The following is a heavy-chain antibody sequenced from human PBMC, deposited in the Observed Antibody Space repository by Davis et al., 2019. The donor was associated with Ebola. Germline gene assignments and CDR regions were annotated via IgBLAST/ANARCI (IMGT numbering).Heavy chain of an antibody. CDR3: ARGASGVSDLNDYGGDEDYWYFDL. CDR2: MNPNSGNT. J-gene: IGHJ2*01. CDR1: GYTFTSYD. Sequence: ASVKVSCKASGYTFTSYDINWVRQATGQGLEWMGWMNPNSGNTGYAQKFQGRVTITRNTSISTAYMELSSLRSEDTAVYYCARGASGVSDLNDYGGDEDYWYFDLWGRGTLVTVSS. V-gene: IGHV1-8*03. D-gene: IGHD4-23*01.